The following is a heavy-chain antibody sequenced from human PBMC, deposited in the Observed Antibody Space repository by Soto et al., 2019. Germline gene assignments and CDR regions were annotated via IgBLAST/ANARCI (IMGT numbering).Heavy chain of an antibody. CDR1: GFTFSSYA. Sequence: GGSLRLSCAASGFTFSSYAMSWVRQAPGKGLEWVSAISGSGGSTYYADSVKGRFTISRDNSKNTLYLQMNSLRAEDTAVYYCAKGGTSTREPQIAHWGQGTLVTVSS. V-gene: IGHV3-23*01. D-gene: IGHD3-16*01. CDR2: ISGSGGST. J-gene: IGHJ4*02. CDR3: AKGGTSTREPQIAH.